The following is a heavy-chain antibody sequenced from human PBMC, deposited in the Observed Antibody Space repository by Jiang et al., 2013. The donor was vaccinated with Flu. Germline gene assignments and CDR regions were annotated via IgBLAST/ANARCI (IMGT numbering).Heavy chain of an antibody. CDR2: INHSGST. J-gene: IGHJ4*02. CDR1: GGSFSGYY. V-gene: IGHV4-34*01. CDR3: ARFRNQKLDY. Sequence: LLKPSETLSLTCAVYGGSFSGYYWSWIRQPPGKGLEWIGEINHSGSTNYNPSLKSRVTISVDTSKNQFSLKLSSVTAADTAVYYCARFRNQKLDYWGQGTLVTVSS. D-gene: IGHD1-14*01.